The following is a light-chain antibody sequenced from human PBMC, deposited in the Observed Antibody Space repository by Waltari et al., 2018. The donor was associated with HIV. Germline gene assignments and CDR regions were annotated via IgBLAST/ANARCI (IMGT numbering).Light chain of an antibody. CDR2: DVT. CDR3: CSYAGSYTFV. V-gene: IGLV2-11*01. CDR1: SSDVAGYNY. Sequence: QSALTQPRSVSGSPGPSLTISCTGTSSDVAGYNYVSWYQQHPGKAPKLMIYDVTKRPSGVPDRFSGSKSGNTASLTISGLQAEDEADYYCCSYAGSYTFVFGGGTKVTVL. J-gene: IGLJ2*01.